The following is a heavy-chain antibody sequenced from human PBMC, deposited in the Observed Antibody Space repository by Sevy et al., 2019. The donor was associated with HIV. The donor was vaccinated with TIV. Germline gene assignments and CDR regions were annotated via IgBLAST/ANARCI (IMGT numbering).Heavy chain of an antibody. CDR2: ISYSGTNK. V-gene: IGHV3-30-3*01. Sequence: GESLKISCAASGFTFTLYAIHWVRQAPGKGLEWVALISYSGTNKYYADSDKGRFTIHREDSKNTAYLQMNNLRTDDTAVYYCAGVAVEYCTDDCYHRFDYWGQGTQVTVSS. CDR1: GFTFTLYA. CDR3: AGVAVEYCTDDCYHRFDY. D-gene: IGHD2-21*02. J-gene: IGHJ4*02.